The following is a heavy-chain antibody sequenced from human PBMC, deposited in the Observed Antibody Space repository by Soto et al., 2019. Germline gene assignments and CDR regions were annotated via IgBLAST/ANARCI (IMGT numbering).Heavy chain of an antibody. CDR2: INGDGRTT. CDR3: ARAAYGEYWFDP. Sequence: EVQLVESGGGVVPPGGSLRLSCAASGFTFSAYWMHWVRQAPGKGLMWVSRINGDGRTTSYADPVKGRFTISRENAKNTLYLQMNSLRAEDTAVYYCARAAYGEYWFDPWGQGTLVTVSS. D-gene: IGHD4-17*01. J-gene: IGHJ5*02. V-gene: IGHV3-74*01. CDR1: GFTFSAYW.